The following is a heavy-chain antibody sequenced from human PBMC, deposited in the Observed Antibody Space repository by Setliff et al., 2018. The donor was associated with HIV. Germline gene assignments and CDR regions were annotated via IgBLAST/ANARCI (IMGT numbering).Heavy chain of an antibody. CDR3: ARMRVFLGTTGTRRVDAFDI. V-gene: IGHV1-18*01. J-gene: IGHJ3*02. CDR2: ISAYNSNT. Sequence: ASVKVSCKASGYTFTSYDINWVRQATGQGLEWMGWISAYNSNTNYAQKLQGRVTMTTDTSTSTAYMELRSLRSDDTAVYFCARMRVFLGTTGTRRVDAFDIWGQGTMVTVSS. CDR1: GYTFTSYD. D-gene: IGHD1-1*01.